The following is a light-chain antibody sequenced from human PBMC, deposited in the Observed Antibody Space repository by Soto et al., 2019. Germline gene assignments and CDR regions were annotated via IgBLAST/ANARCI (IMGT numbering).Light chain of an antibody. J-gene: IGKJ4*01. Sequence: VLTQSPDTLSLSPGERATLSCRASQDVGNFLVWYHQKPGLSPGLVIYEASKRATDIPDRFSGSGSGTAFTLTINRLEPEDVGFYYCQQRNSWPLTVGGGTKVELK. CDR2: EAS. CDR3: QQRNSWPLT. CDR1: QDVGNF. V-gene: IGKV3-11*01.